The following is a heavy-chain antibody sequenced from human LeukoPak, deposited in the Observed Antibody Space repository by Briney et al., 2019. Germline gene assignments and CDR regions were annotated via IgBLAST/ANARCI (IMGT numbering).Heavy chain of an antibody. CDR2: ISSSGSTI. D-gene: IGHD3-22*01. J-gene: IGHJ1*01. CDR1: GFTFSDYY. CDR3: ARAAYYDSSGDFQH. Sequence: GGSLRLSCAASGFTFSDYYMSWIRQAPGKGLEWVSYISSSGSTIYYADSVKGRFTISRDNAKNSLYLQMNSLRAEDTAVYYCARAAYYDSSGDFQHWGQGTLVTVSS. V-gene: IGHV3-11*01.